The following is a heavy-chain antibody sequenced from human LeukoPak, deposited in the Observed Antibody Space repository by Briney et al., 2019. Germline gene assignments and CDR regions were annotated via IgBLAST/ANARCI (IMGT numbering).Heavy chain of an antibody. D-gene: IGHD3-10*01. CDR2: IKQDGSEK. V-gene: IGHV3-7*03. Sequence: PGGSLRLSCAASGFTFSSYWMSWVRQAPGKGLEWVTNIKQDGSEKYYVDSVKGRFTISRDNAKNSLYLQMNSLRAEDTALYHCARVGRTYYYGSGSYSDAFDIWGQGTMVTVSS. CDR1: GFTFSSYW. CDR3: ARVGRTYYYGSGSYSDAFDI. J-gene: IGHJ3*02.